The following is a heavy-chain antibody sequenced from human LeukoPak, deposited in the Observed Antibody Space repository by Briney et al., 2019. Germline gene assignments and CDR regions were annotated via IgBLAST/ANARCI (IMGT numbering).Heavy chain of an antibody. V-gene: IGHV3-30*02. CDR2: IRYDGSNK. J-gene: IGHJ5*02. CDR3: AKSGDIVVVPALNWFDP. D-gene: IGHD2-2*01. Sequence: GGSLRLSCAASGFTFSSYSMNWVRQAPGKGLEWVAFIRYDGSNKYYADSVKGRFTISRDNSKNTLYLQMNSLRAEDTAVYYCAKSGDIVVVPALNWFDPWGQGTLVTVSS. CDR1: GFTFSSYS.